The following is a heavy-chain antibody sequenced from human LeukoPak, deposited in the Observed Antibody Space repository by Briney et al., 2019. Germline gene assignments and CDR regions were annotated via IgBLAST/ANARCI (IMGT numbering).Heavy chain of an antibody. J-gene: IGHJ4*02. CDR1: GGSISSYY. CDR3: ARLGIAAAGPLTYYFDY. CDR2: IYYSGST. Sequence: SETLSLTCTVSGGSISSYYWSWIRQPPGKGLEWIGYIYYSGSTNYNPSLKSRVTISVDTSKNQFSLKLSSVTAADTAAYYCARLGIAAAGPLTYYFDYWGQGTLVTVSS. D-gene: IGHD6-13*01. V-gene: IGHV4-59*08.